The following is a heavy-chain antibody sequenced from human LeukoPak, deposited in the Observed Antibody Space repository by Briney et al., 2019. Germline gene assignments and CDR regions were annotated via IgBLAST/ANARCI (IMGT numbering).Heavy chain of an antibody. V-gene: IGHV4-59*01. CDR3: ARFLVMEYYYYYGMDV. CDR1: GGSISSYY. CDR2: IYYSGST. J-gene: IGHJ6*02. D-gene: IGHD3-9*01. Sequence: PSETLSLTCTVSGGSISSYYWSWIRQPPGKGLEWIGYIYYSGSTNYNPSLKSRVTISVDTSKNQFSLKLSSVTAADTAVYYCARFLVMEYYYYYGMDVWGQGTTVTVSS.